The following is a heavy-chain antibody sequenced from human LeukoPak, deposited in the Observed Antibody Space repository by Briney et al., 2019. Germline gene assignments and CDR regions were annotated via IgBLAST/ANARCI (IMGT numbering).Heavy chain of an antibody. V-gene: IGHV3-21*04. J-gene: IGHJ4*02. CDR2: ITSNSRYI. D-gene: IGHD2-15*01. CDR3: ARDIPAPVAYFDY. Sequence: GGSLRLSCAASGFTFSSYTMNWVRQAPGKGLEWVSSITSNSRYIFYADSLKGRFTISRDNAKNSVYLQMNSLRAADTAVYYCARDIPAPVAYFDYWGQGTLVTVSS. CDR1: GFTFSSYT.